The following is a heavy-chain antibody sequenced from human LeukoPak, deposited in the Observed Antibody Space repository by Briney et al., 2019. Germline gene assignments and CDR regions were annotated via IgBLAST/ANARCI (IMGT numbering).Heavy chain of an antibody. V-gene: IGHV3-13*01. CDR2: IGTAGDT. J-gene: IGHJ3*02. CDR3: AKDRDYYDSSGYYPDAFDI. Sequence: GGSLRLSCAASGLTFSSYDMHWVRQATGKGLEWVSAIGTAGDTYYPGSVKGRFTISRENAKNSLYLQMNSLRAGDTAVYYCAKDRDYYDSSGYYPDAFDIWGQGTMVTVSS. CDR1: GLTFSSYD. D-gene: IGHD3-22*01.